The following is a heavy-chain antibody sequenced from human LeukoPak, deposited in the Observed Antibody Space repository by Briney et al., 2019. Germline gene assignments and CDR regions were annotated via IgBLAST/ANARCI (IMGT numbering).Heavy chain of an antibody. CDR2: IYYTGTT. D-gene: IGHD3-10*01. Sequence: SETLSLTCTVSGGSMNINNYYWAWIRQSPGKGLEWLGSIYYTGTTYYNPSLDHRVTISVDTSKNQFSLRLSFVTAADTAVYYCARDQMVRGVKYSNWFDPWGQGTLVTVSS. V-gene: IGHV4-39*07. CDR3: ARDQMVRGVKYSNWFDP. CDR1: GGSMNINNYY. J-gene: IGHJ5*02.